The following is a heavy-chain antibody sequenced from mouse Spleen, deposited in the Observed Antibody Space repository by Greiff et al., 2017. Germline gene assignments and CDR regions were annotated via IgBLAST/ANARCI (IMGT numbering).Heavy chain of an antibody. CDR1: GFTFSSYA. D-gene: IGHD1-2*01. J-gene: IGHJ3*01. V-gene: IGHV5-9-3*01. CDR3: ARDYTTAPFAY. Sequence: EVQLVESGGGLVKPGGSLKLSCAASGFTFSSYAMSWVRQTPEKRLEWVATISSGGSYTYYPDSVKGRFTISRDNAKNTLYLQMSSLRSEDTAMYYCARDYTTAPFAYWGQGTLVTVSA. CDR2: ISSGGSYT.